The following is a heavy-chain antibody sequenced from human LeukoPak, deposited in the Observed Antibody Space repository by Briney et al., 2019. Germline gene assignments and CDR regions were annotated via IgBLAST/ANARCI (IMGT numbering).Heavy chain of an antibody. Sequence: SETLSLTCTVSGGSISSSSYYWGWIRQPPGKGLEWIGSIYYSGSTYYNPSLKSRVTISVDTSKNQFSLKLSSVTAADTAVYYCARGSYGDYWGQGILVTVSS. J-gene: IGHJ4*02. CDR3: ARGSYGDY. V-gene: IGHV4-39*01. D-gene: IGHD1-26*01. CDR2: IYYSGST. CDR1: GGSISSSSYY.